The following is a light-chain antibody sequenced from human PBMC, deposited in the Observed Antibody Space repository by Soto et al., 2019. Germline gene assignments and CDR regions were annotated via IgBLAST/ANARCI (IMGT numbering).Light chain of an antibody. CDR2: GAS. CDR3: QQYGSSPTYT. J-gene: IGKJ2*01. V-gene: IGKV3-20*01. Sequence: EIVLTQSPDTLSLSPGERATLSCRASQSVSSSYLAWYQQKPGQAPRLLIYGASSRATGIPDRFSGSGSGTDFTLTISRLEPEDFALYYCQQYGSSPTYTFGQGTKVDIK. CDR1: QSVSSSY.